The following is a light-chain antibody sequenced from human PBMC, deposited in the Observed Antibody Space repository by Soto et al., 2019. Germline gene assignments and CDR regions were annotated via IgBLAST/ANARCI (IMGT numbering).Light chain of an antibody. Sequence: QSALTQPRSVSGSPRQSVTISCTGTSSDVGAYKFVSWYQQHPGKAPKLMIYDVSKRPSGVPDRFSGSKSANTASLTISGLQAEDEADYYCCSYAGTYTWVFGGGTKLTVL. J-gene: IGLJ3*02. CDR3: CSYAGTYTWV. CDR1: SSDVGAYKF. CDR2: DVS. V-gene: IGLV2-11*01.